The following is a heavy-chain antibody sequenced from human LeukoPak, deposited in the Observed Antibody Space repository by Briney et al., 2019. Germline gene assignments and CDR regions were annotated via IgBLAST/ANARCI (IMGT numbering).Heavy chain of an antibody. D-gene: IGHD3-10*01. CDR3: VRGLPGVSSWYFDV. J-gene: IGHJ2*01. V-gene: IGHV3-7*01. CDR1: GFTFSDYA. Sequence: PGGSLRLSFAASGFTFSDYAMHWVRQAPGKGLEWVANIKQNGSEKYYVDSVKGRFTISRDNAKNSVYLQMNSLRAEDTAVYYCVRGLPGVSSWYFDVWGRGTQVIVSS. CDR2: IKQNGSEK.